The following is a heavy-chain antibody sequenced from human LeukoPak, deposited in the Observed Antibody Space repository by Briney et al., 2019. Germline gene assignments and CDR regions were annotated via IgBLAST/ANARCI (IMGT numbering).Heavy chain of an antibody. CDR3: ARDRVVGLGIDNAFDI. V-gene: IGHV1-69*01. CDR2: IIPVFGTA. D-gene: IGHD2-15*01. J-gene: IGHJ3*02. CDR1: GGTFSTYA. Sequence: SVKVSCKASGGTFSTYAISWVRQTPGQGLEWMGGIIPVFGTANYAQKFQGRVTITADESTSTAYMELSSLRSEDTAVFYCARDRVVGLGIDNAFDIWGHGTMVTVSS.